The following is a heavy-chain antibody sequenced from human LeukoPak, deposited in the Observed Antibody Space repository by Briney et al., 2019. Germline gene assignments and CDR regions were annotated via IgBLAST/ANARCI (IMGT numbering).Heavy chain of an antibody. V-gene: IGHV3-74*01. D-gene: IGHD3-22*01. CDR1: GFTFSNYW. J-gene: IGHJ4*02. CDR3: ARANDNYVSIGYSHDS. Sequence: GGSLRLSCAASGFTFSNYWMHWVRQAPGKGLVWVSRINTDGTTTDYADSVKGRFTISRDNAKSTLYLQMNSLRAEDTAVYYCARANDNYVSIGYSHDSWGQGTLVTVSS. CDR2: INTDGTTT.